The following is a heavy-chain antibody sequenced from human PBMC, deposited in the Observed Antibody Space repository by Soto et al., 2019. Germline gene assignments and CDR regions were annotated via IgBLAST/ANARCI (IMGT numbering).Heavy chain of an antibody. J-gene: IGHJ5*02. D-gene: IGHD2-2*01. V-gene: IGHV4-31*03. CDR3: ARCSLVVVPAPGFDP. Sequence: PSETLSLTCTVSGGSISSGGYYWSWIRQHPGKGLEWIGYIYYSGTTYYNPSLKSRVTISVDTSKNQFSLKLSSVSAADTALYYCARCSLVVVPAPGFDPWGRGTLVTRLL. CDR2: IYYSGTT. CDR1: GGSISSGGYY.